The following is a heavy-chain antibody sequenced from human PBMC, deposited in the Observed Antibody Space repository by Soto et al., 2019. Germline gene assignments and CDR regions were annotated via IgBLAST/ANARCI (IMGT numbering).Heavy chain of an antibody. V-gene: IGHV3-33*01. D-gene: IGHD3-16*01. J-gene: IGHJ4*02. CDR2: IWYDGSNK. CDR3: SRWGDDKKLSH. Sequence: QVQLVESGGGVVQPGRSLRLSCAASGFTFSDHGMHWVRQAPGKGLEWVAVIWYDGSNKYYADSVKGRFTISRDNSKNTLYLQMNSLRAEDTAVYYCSRWGDDKKLSHWGQGTLVTVS. CDR1: GFTFSDHG.